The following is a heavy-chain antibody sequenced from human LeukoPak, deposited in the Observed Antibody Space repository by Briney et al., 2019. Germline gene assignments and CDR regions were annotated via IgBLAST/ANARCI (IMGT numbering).Heavy chain of an antibody. D-gene: IGHD6-19*01. V-gene: IGHV3-74*01. CDR2: INSDGTNT. CDR1: GFPFSSYC. Sequence: GGSLTLSCVASGFPFSSYCVHWVRQVPGKGLVWVSRINSDGTNTVYADSVKGRFTISRDNAKHTLYLQMNSLRAEDTAVYYCVRKTGWPDWWGRGILAAVSS. CDR3: VRKTGWPDW. J-gene: IGHJ4*02.